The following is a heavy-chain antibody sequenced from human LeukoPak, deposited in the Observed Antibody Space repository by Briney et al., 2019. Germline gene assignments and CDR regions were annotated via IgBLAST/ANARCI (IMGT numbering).Heavy chain of an antibody. CDR2: LYTSGST. Sequence: PSETLSLTCTVSGGSISSYYWSWIRQPAGKGLEWIGRLYTSGSTNYNPSLKSRVTMSLDTSKNQFSLKLSSVTAADTAVYYCARLFYGSGSRYFDSWGQGTLVTVSS. V-gene: IGHV4-4*07. J-gene: IGHJ4*02. D-gene: IGHD3-10*01. CDR1: GGSISSYY. CDR3: ARLFYGSGSRYFDS.